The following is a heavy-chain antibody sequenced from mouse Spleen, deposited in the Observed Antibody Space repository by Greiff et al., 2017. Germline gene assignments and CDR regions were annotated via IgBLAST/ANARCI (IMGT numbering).Heavy chain of an antibody. J-gene: IGHJ1*01. CDR3: ASIYYYGSSDWYFDA. D-gene: IGHD1-1*01. V-gene: IGHV2-9*02. CDR2: IWAGGST. Sequence: VQLQQSGPGLVAPSQSLSITCTVSGFSLTSYGVHWVRQPPGKGLEWLGVIWAGGSTNYNSALMSRLSISKDNSKSQVFLKMNSLQTDDTAMYYCASIYYYGSSDWYFDAWGAGTTVTVSS. CDR1: GFSLTSYG.